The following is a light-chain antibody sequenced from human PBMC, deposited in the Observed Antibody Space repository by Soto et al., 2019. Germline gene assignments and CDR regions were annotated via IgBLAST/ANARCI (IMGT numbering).Light chain of an antibody. CDR3: SSYKKFDTQV. CDR2: EVS. Sequence: QSVLTQPGAVSGSPGQSITIACTGSSSDIGGFHYVSWYQQYPGKAPKLIIFEVSNRPSGVSHRFSGSKSGNTASLTISELQTEEEADYCCSSYKKFDTQVFGTGTKVTVL. CDR1: SSDIGGFHY. J-gene: IGLJ1*01. V-gene: IGLV2-14*01.